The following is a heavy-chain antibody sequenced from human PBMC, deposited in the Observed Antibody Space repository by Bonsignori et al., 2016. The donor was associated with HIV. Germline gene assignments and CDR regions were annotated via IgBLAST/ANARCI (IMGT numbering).Heavy chain of an antibody. Sequence: QVQLVQFGAEVKKPGSSVKVSCKASGGTFSSYTVTWVRQAPGQGLEWMGRIIPLLGKVNYAQKFQDRVTITADKSTRTAYLELSSLRFEDTAMYYCARDIGGQPDYWGQGTLVTVSS. CDR3: ARDIGGQPDY. CDR2: IIPLLGKV. CDR1: GGTFSSYT. D-gene: IGHD1-1*01. J-gene: IGHJ4*02. V-gene: IGHV1-69*08.